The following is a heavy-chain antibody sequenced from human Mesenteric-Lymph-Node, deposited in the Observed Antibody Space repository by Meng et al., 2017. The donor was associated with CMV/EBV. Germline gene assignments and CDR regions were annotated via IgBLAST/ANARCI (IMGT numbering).Heavy chain of an antibody. D-gene: IGHD5-12*01. Sequence: LSLSCSVSGGSITSTDGWSWVRQSPGRGLEWIGEISHSGGDNYNPSLKPRVKISVDKSKNQFFLELTSVTAADTAVYYCAREMWLDLWGQGTLVTVSS. V-gene: IGHV4-4*02. CDR1: GGSITSTDG. J-gene: IGHJ5*02. CDR2: ISHSGGD. CDR3: AREMWLDL.